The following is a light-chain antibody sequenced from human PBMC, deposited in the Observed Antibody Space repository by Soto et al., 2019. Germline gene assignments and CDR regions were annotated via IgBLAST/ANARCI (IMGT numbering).Light chain of an antibody. CDR1: SSDVGSYNL. V-gene: IGLV2-23*02. CDR2: EVS. CDR3: CSYAGSSTFV. Sequence: QSVLTQPASVSGSPGQSITISCIGTSSDVGSYNLVSWYQQYSGKAPKLTIYEVSKRPSGVSNRFSGSKSGNTASLTISGLQAEDEGDYYCCSYAGSSTFVFGGGTKLTVL. J-gene: IGLJ3*02.